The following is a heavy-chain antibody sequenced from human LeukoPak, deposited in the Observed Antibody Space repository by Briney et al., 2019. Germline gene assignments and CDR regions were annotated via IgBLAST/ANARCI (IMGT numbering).Heavy chain of an antibody. CDR2: INPNGGGT. D-gene: IGHD3-3*01. CDR1: GYTFTGYY. Sequence: ASVKVSCKASGYTFTGYYMHWVRQAPGQGLEWMGWINPNGGGTNYAQKFQGRVTMTRDTSISTAYMELSRLRSDDTAVYYCARGGYDFWSGYYRYYYYGMDVWGQGTTVTVSS. J-gene: IGHJ6*02. CDR3: ARGGYDFWSGYYRYYYYGMDV. V-gene: IGHV1-2*02.